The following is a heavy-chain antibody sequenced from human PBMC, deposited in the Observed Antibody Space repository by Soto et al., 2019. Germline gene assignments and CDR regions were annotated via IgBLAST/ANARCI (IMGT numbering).Heavy chain of an antibody. J-gene: IGHJ6*02. V-gene: IGHV1-24*01. D-gene: IGHD2-2*03. CDR1: GYTLTELS. CDR2: FDPEDGET. Sequence: AASVKVSCKVSGYTLTELSMHWVRQAPGKGLEWMGGFDPEDGETIYAQKFQGRVTMTEDTSTDTAYMELSSLRSEDTAVYYCATVGIVVVPAAIVPYNGMDVWGQGTTVTVSS. CDR3: ATVGIVVVPAAIVPYNGMDV.